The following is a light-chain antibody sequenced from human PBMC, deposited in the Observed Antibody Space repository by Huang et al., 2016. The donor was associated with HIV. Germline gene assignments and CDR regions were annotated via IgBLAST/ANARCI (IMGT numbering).Light chain of an antibody. J-gene: IGKJ1*01. CDR3: QQYFSTPRT. Sequence: DIQMTQSPSSLSASVGDKVSITCRASQAISNSLVWYQQQPGKAPKLLLYGDSRLESGVSSRFSGSGSGTDYTLTISSLQPEDFATYYCQQYFSTPRTFGQGTKVEIK. CDR2: GDS. CDR1: QAISNS. V-gene: IGKV1-NL1*01.